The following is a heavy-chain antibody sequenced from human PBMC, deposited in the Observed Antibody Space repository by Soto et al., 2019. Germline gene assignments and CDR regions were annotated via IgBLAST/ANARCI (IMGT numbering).Heavy chain of an antibody. CDR1: GISLSSSGVG. CDR3: AHRTLAYGMDV. CDR2: IYWNDDK. Sequence: GSGPTLVNPTQTLTLTCTFSGISLSSSGVGVVWIRQPPGKALEWLANIYWNDDKYYSPSLKSRLTITRDTSKNQVVLIMTNMDPVDTATYFCAHRTLAYGMDVWGQGTTVTVSS. V-gene: IGHV2-5*01. J-gene: IGHJ6*02.